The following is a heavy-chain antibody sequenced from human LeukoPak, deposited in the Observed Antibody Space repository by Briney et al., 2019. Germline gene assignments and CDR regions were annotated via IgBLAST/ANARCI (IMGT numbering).Heavy chain of an antibody. V-gene: IGHV3-33*06. CDR1: GFTFSSYG. J-gene: IGHJ6*02. Sequence: GGSLRLSCAASGFTFSSYGMHWVRQAPGKGLEWVAIIWYDGSNKYYADSVKGRFTISRDNSKNTLYLQMNSLRAEDTAVYYCAKDKGWGYSTYDYYGMDVWGQGTTVTVSS. CDR3: AKDKGWGYSTYDYYGMDV. D-gene: IGHD1-26*01. CDR2: IWYDGSNK.